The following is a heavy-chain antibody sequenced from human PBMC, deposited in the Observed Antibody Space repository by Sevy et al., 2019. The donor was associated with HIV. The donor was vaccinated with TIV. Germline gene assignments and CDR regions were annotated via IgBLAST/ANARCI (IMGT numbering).Heavy chain of an antibody. CDR3: ARDFNPDDFWSGYPGY. CDR1: GFTFSTYW. J-gene: IGHJ4*02. Sequence: GGSLRRSCAASGFTFSTYWMSWVRQAPGKGLEWVANINQDGSEKYYVDSVKGRFTISRDNAKRSLYLQMDSLRAEDTAVYYCARDFNPDDFWSGYPGYWGQGTLVTVSS. CDR2: INQDGSEK. D-gene: IGHD3-3*01. V-gene: IGHV3-7*03.